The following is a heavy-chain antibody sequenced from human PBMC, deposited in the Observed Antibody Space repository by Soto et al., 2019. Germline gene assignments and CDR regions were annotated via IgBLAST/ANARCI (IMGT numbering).Heavy chain of an antibody. D-gene: IGHD2-2*01. J-gene: IGHJ5*02. CDR2: INHSGST. CDR3: ARGQSIVVVPAANNWFDP. Sequence: KLRETLSLTCAVYGGSFSGYYWSWIRQPPGKGLEWIGEINHSGSTNYNPSLKSRVTISVDTSKNQFSLKLSSVTAADTAVYYCARGQSIVVVPAANNWFDPWGQGTLVTVSS. V-gene: IGHV4-34*01. CDR1: GGSFSGYY.